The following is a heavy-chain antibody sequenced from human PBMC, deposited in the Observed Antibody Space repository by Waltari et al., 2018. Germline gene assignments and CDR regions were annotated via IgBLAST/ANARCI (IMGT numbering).Heavy chain of an antibody. CDR3: ARVTRNSPPDY. CDR1: GFTFRDYW. V-gene: IGHV3-7*04. J-gene: IGHJ4*02. CDR2: IKQDGSEK. D-gene: IGHD2-2*01. Sequence: EVQLVASGGGLVQPGGCLRISCAASGFTFRDYWMNWVRQAPGKGLEWVANIKQDGSEKYYVDSVKGRFTISRDNTKNSLYLQMNSLRAEDTAVYYCARVTRNSPPDYWGQGTLVTVSS.